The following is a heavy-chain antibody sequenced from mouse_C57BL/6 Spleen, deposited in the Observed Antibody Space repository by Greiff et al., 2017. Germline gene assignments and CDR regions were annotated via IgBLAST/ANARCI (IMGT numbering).Heavy chain of an antibody. CDR2: IHPNSGST. D-gene: IGHD2-4*01. J-gene: IGHJ2*01. V-gene: IGHV1-64*01. CDR3: ASLIYYDYDDGDY. Sequence: QVQLQQPGAELVKPGASVKLSCKASGYTFTSYWMHWVKQRPGQGLEWIGMIHPNSGSTNYNEKFKSKATLTVDKSSSTAYMQLSSLTSEDTAVYYCASLIYYDYDDGDYWGQGTTLTDSS. CDR1: GYTFTSYW.